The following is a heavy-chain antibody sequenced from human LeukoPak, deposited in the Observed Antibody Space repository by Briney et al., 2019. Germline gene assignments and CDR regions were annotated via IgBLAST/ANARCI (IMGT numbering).Heavy chain of an antibody. D-gene: IGHD3-10*01. CDR2: INHSGST. CDR1: DGSFTAYF. CDR3: ARAGTYYYGSGSYYRWLLTY. J-gene: IGHJ4*02. V-gene: IGHV4-34*01. Sequence: PSETLSLTCAVVDGSFTAYFWTWIRQPPGKGLEWIGEINHSGSTNYNPSLKSRVTISVDTSKNQFSLKLSSVTAADTAVYYCARAGTYYYGSGSYYRWLLTYWGQGTLVTVSS.